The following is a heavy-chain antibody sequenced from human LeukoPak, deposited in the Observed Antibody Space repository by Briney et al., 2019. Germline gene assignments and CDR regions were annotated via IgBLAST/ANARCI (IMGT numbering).Heavy chain of an antibody. V-gene: IGHV4-39*01. J-gene: IGHJ4*02. D-gene: IGHD4-17*01. CDR1: GGSISSSSYY. CDR2: IYYSGST. CDR3: ARHGDRRATVTTGFDY. Sequence: SETLSLTCTVSGGSISSSSYYWGWTRQPPGKGLEWIGSIYYSGSTYYNPSLKSRVTISVDTSKNQFSLKLSSVTAADTAVYYCARHGDRRATVTTGFDYWGQGTLVTVSS.